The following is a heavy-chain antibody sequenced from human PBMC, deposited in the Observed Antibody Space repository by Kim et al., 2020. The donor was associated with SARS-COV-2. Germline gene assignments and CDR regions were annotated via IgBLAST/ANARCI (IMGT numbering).Heavy chain of an antibody. Sequence: ASVKVSCKASGYTFTSYYMHWVRQAPGQGLEWMGIINPSGGSTSYAQKFQGRVTMTRDTSTSTVYMELSSLRSEDTAVYYCARAQKRIVGATWELHYWGQGTLVTVSS. V-gene: IGHV1-46*01. D-gene: IGHD1-26*01. J-gene: IGHJ4*02. CDR1: GYTFTSYY. CDR3: ARAQKRIVGATWELHY. CDR2: INPSGGST.